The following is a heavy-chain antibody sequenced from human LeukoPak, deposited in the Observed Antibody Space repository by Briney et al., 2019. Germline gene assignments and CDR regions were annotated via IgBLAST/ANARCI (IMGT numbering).Heavy chain of an antibody. CDR1: GGSFSGYY. Sequence: SETLSLTCAVYGGSFSGYYWSWIRQPPGKGLEWIGDINHSGSTNYTPSLKSRVTISVDTSENQFSLKLSSVTAADTAVYYCARGANFYYYGMDVWGQGTTVTVSS. J-gene: IGHJ6*02. CDR3: ARGANFYYYGMDV. CDR2: INHSGST. D-gene: IGHD2-15*01. V-gene: IGHV4-34*01.